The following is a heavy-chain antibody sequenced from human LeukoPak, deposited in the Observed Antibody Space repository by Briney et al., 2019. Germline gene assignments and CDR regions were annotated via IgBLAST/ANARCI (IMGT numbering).Heavy chain of an antibody. Sequence: PSETLSLTCAVYGGSFSGYYWSWIRQPAGKGLEWIGRIYTSGSTTYNPSLKSRVTISVDTSKNQFSLKLSSVTAADTAVYYCARREWLGYFDYWGQGTLVTVSS. CDR3: ARREWLGYFDY. J-gene: IGHJ4*02. V-gene: IGHV4-59*10. CDR1: GGSFSGYY. D-gene: IGHD6-19*01. CDR2: IYTSGST.